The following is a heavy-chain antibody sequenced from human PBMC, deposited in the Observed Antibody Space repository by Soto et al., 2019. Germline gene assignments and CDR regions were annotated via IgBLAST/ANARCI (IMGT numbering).Heavy chain of an antibody. D-gene: IGHD1-26*01. J-gene: IGHJ4*02. CDR2: MQPSSGRT. Sequence: GASVKVSCKASGYSFTSLDINWVRQTTGQGLEWMGWMQPSSGRTGYAQKFQGRVTMTRDTSINTAYMELSSLTSDETAFYYCARGVTAGVDYWGQGTLVTVSS. CDR1: GYSFTSLD. CDR3: ARGVTAGVDY. V-gene: IGHV1-8*01.